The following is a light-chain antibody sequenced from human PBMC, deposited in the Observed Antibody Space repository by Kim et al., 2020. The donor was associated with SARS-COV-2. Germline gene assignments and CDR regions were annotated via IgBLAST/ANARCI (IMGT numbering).Light chain of an antibody. CDR2: DVS. CDR1: SSDVGGYNY. J-gene: IGLJ3*02. V-gene: IGLV2-14*03. CDR3: SSYTSSSTWV. Sequence: GQSISIACTGTSSDVGGYNYVSGYQQHPGKAPKLMIYDVSSRPSGVCNRFSGSKSGNTASLTISGLQAEDEADYYCSSYTSSSTWVFGGGTQLTVL.